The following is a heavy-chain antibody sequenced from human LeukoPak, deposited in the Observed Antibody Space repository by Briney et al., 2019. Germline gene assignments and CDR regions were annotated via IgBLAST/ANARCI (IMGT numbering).Heavy chain of an antibody. CDR1: GFTLSSYA. V-gene: IGHV3-23*01. D-gene: IGHD2-2*01. CDR3: AKDSIVVVPAARFDP. CDR2: ISGSGGST. Sequence: PGGSLRLSCAASGFTLSSYAMSWVRQAPGKGLEWVSAISGSGGSTYYADSVKGRFTISRDNSKNTLYLEMNSLRAEDTAVYYCAKDSIVVVPAARFDPWGQGTLVTVSS. J-gene: IGHJ5*02.